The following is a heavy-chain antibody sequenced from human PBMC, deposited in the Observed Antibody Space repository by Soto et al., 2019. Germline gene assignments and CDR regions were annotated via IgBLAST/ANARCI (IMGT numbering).Heavy chain of an antibody. Sequence: PSETLSLTCSVSGGSIRDYFWTWIRQSPGRGLEWIGYTSSSWTVKYNSSLKSRVTISLDRSRNQFSLKLSSVTAADTAVYFCARDRKLELPGNYYYYGMDVWGQGTTVAVSS. CDR3: ARDRKLELPGNYYYYGMDV. J-gene: IGHJ6*02. D-gene: IGHD1-7*01. CDR1: GGSIRDYF. CDR2: TSSSWTV. V-gene: IGHV4-59*01.